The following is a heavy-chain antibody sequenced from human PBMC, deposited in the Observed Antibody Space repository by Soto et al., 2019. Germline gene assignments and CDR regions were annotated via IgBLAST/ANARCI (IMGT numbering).Heavy chain of an antibody. J-gene: IGHJ4*02. D-gene: IGHD1-7*01. V-gene: IGHV3-30-3*01. CDR2: ISYGGSNK. Sequence: GGSLRLSCAASGFTFSSYAMHWVRQAPGKGLEWVAVISYGGSNKYYADSVKGRFTISRDNSKNTLYLQMNSLRAEDTAVYYCARDNDNWNYYFDYWGQGTLVTVSS. CDR3: ARDNDNWNYYFDY. CDR1: GFTFSSYA.